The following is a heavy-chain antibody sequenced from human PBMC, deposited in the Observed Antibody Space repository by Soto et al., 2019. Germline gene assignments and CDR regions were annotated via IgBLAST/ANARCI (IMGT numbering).Heavy chain of an antibody. CDR2: ISSSSSYI. D-gene: IGHD4-17*01. Sequence: PGGSLRFSCAASGFTFSSYSMNRVRQAPGTGLEWVSSISSSSSYIYYADSVKGRFTISRDNAKNSLYLQMNSLRAEDTAVYYCARDRWWDYGGYYYYGMDVWGQGTTVTVSS. CDR1: GFTFSSYS. V-gene: IGHV3-21*01. J-gene: IGHJ6*02. CDR3: ARDRWWDYGGYYYYGMDV.